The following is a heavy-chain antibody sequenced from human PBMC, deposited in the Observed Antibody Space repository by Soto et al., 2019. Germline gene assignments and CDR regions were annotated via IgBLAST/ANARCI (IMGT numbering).Heavy chain of an antibody. V-gene: IGHV3-64D*06. CDR1: GFTFSSYA. D-gene: IGHD6-19*01. J-gene: IGHJ4*02. CDR2: ISSNGGGT. CDR3: AIPSGLTVTGPDY. Sequence: GGSLRLSCSASGFTFSSYAMHWVRQAPGKGLEYVSAISSNGGGTYYADSVKGRFTISRDNSKNTLYLQMSSLRAEDTAVYYCAIPSGLTVTGPDYWGQGTLVTVSS.